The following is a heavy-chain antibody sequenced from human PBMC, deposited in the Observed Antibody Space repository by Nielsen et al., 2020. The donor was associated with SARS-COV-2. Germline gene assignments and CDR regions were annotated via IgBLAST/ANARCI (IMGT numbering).Heavy chain of an antibody. V-gene: IGHV3-48*01. CDR3: ARGGVGSASRVVSTYFDY. CDR2: ISSSSSTI. J-gene: IGHJ4*02. D-gene: IGHD2-8*02. Sequence: GESLKISCAASGFTFSSYSMNWVRQAPGKGLEWVSYISSSSSTIYYADSVKGRFTISRDNAKTSLYLQMSSLRAGDTAVYYCARGGVGSASRVVSTYFDYWGRGTLVTVSS. CDR1: GFTFSSYS.